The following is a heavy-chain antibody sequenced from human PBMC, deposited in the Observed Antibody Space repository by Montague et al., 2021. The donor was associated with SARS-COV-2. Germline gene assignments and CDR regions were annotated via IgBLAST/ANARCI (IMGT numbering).Heavy chain of an antibody. CDR2: INHSGST. D-gene: IGHD3-10*01. V-gene: IGHV4-34*01. CDR1: GGPFSGYY. CDR3: ARGTEYGSGIYSHYYYDH. J-gene: IGHJ4*02. Sequence: SETLSLTCAVYGGPFSGYYWSWIRQPPGKGPEWIGEINHSGSTNYNPSLKSRVTISVDTSKNQFSLKLSSVTAADTAVYYCARGTEYGSGIYSHYYYDHWGQGTLVTVSS.